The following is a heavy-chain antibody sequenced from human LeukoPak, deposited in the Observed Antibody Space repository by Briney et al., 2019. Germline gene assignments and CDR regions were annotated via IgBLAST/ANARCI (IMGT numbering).Heavy chain of an antibody. J-gene: IGHJ6*02. CDR2: ISSSGSTI. CDR1: GFTFSDYY. CDR3: AVLHYYAKDV. D-gene: IGHD2-8*01. Sequence: GGSLRLSCAASGFTFSDYYMSWIRQAPGKGLEWVSYISSSGSTIYYADSVEGRFTISRDNAKNSLYLQMNSLRGEDAALYYCAVLHYYAKDVWGQGTTATVSS. V-gene: IGHV3-11*01.